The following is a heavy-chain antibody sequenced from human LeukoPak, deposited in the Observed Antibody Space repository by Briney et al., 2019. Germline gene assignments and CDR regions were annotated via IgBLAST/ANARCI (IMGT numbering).Heavy chain of an antibody. D-gene: IGHD5-12*01. CDR1: GDSVSSNSAA. Sequence: SQTLSLTCAIPGDSVSSNSAAWNWIRQPPSRGLEWLGRTYYRSKWYTYYAVSVKSRITINPDTSKNQFSLQLYSVTPDDTAVYYCARGYSGYLVNWGQGTLVTVSS. V-gene: IGHV6-1*01. J-gene: IGHJ4*02. CDR3: ARGYSGYLVN. CDR2: TYYRSKWYT.